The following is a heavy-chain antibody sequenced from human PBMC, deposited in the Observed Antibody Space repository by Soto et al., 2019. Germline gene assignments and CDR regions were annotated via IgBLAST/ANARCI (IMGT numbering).Heavy chain of an antibody. Sequence: GGSLRLSCAASGFTFSSYSMNWVRQAPGKGLEWVSSISSSSSYIYYADSVKGRFTISRDNAKNSLYLQMNSLRAEDTAVYYCASQGMVRGVKAPYWDQGTLVTVSS. CDR1: GFTFSSYS. D-gene: IGHD3-10*01. J-gene: IGHJ4*02. CDR2: ISSSSSYI. V-gene: IGHV3-21*01. CDR3: ASQGMVRGVKAPY.